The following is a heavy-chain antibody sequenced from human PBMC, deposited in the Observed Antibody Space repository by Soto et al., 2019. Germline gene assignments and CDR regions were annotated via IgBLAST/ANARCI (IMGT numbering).Heavy chain of an antibody. J-gene: IGHJ6*02. CDR1: GYTFTGYY. V-gene: IGHV1-2*04. Sequence: ASVKVSCKASGYTFTGYYMHWVRQAPGQGLEWMGWINPNSGGTNYAQKFQGWVTMTRDTSISTAYMELSRLRSDDTAVYYCARGGNVVVPGTPSYYYYGMDVWGQGTTVTVS. D-gene: IGHD2-2*01. CDR3: ARGGNVVVPGTPSYYYYGMDV. CDR2: INPNSGGT.